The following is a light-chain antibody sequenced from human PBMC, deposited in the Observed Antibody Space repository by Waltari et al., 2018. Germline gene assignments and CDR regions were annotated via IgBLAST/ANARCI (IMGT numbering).Light chain of an antibody. J-gene: IGLJ3*02. CDR2: NDN. Sequence: QSVLTQPPSVSGTPGQRVTISCSGSTSNIGGNSVTWYQQVPGTAPKLLIYNDNQGPSGVPDRFSASKSGTSASLAITGLQSEDEADYYCAVWDDSLGGVFGGGTKLTVL. CDR1: TSNIGGNS. CDR3: AVWDDSLGGV. V-gene: IGLV1-44*01.